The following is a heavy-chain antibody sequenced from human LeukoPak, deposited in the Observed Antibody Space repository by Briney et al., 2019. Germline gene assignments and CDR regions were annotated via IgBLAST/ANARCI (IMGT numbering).Heavy chain of an antibody. CDR1: GYSFISYW. CDR3: ASAVVGAHGAFDI. D-gene: IGHD1-26*01. CDR2: NYPVDSDT. Sequence: GESLKISCKSSGYSFISYWIGWVRQMPGKGLEWMGINYPVDSDTRYSPSFQGQVTISADKSISTAYLQWSSLKASDTAMYYCASAVVGAHGAFDIWGQGTMVTVSS. J-gene: IGHJ3*02. V-gene: IGHV5-51*01.